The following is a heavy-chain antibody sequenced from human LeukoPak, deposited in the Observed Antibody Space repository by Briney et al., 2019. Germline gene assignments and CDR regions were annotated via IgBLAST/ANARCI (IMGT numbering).Heavy chain of an antibody. CDR2: ISGSGGST. V-gene: IGHV3-23*01. D-gene: IGHD4-17*01. CDR3: VYGDFVRTVNYFDY. Sequence: GGSLRLSCAASGFTFSSYAMSWVRQAPGKGLEWVSAISGSGGSTYYADSVQARFTISRDNSKNTLYLQMNSLRAEDTAVYYCVYGDFVRTVNYFDYWGQGTLVTVSS. J-gene: IGHJ4*02. CDR1: GFTFSSYA.